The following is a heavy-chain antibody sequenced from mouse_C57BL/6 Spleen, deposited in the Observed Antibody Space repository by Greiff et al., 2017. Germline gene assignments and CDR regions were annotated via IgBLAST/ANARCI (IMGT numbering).Heavy chain of an antibody. V-gene: IGHV1-81*01. CDR2: IYPRSGNT. D-gene: IGHD2-4*01. CDR3: SRSDYDYDEVFDY. CDR1: GYTFTSYG. Sequence: VKLVESGAELARPGASVKLSCKASGYTFTSYGISWVKQRTGQGLEWIGEIYPRSGNTYYNEKFKGKATLTADKSSSTAYMELRSLTSEDSAVYFCSRSDYDYDEVFDYWGQGTTLTVSS. J-gene: IGHJ2*01.